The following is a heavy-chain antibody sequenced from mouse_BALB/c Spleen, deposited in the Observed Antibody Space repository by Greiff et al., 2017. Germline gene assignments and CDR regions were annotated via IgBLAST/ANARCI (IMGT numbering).Heavy chain of an antibody. J-gene: IGHJ1*01. Sequence: DVMLVESGGGLVKPGGSLKLSCAASGFTFSDYYMYWVRQTPEKRLEWVATISDGGSYTYYPDSVKGRFTISRDNAKNNLYLQMSSLKSEDTAMYYCARGGDRYFDVWGAGTTVTVSS. CDR2: ISDGGSYT. CDR1: GFTFSDYY. CDR3: ARGGDRYFDV. V-gene: IGHV5-4*02.